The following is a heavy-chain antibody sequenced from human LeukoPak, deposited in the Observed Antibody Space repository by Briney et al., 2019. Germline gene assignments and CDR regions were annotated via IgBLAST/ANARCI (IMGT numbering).Heavy chain of an antibody. CDR1: GFTFSSYS. CDR2: ISSSGSTI. D-gene: IGHD6-13*01. Sequence: GGSLGLSCAASGFTFSSYSMNWVRQAPGKGLEWVSYISSSGSTIYYADSVKGRFTISRDNAKNSLYLQMNSLRAEDTAVYYCARGARIAAAAFDYWGQGTLVTVSS. CDR3: ARGARIAAAAFDY. V-gene: IGHV3-48*04. J-gene: IGHJ4*02.